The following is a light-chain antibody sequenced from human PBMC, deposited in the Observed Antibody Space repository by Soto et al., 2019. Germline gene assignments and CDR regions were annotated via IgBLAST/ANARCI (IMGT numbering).Light chain of an antibody. CDR1: QSVSSSY. V-gene: IGKV3-20*01. J-gene: IGKJ1*01. Sequence: EIVLTQSPGALSWSPGERATLSCGASQSVSSSYLAWYQQQPGQAPRLLIYCASTRPTSIPDRFSGSGSGTDFTLTISRLEDADVAVNYCQKYGSSPRTFCQGAKVEIK. CDR2: CAS. CDR3: QKYGSSPRT.